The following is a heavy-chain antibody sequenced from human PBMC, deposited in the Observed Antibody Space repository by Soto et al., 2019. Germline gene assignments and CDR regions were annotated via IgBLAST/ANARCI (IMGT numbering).Heavy chain of an antibody. D-gene: IGHD6-19*01. Sequence: PXRCLRVPVAAAGFTLTTYAIGWVRQATGKGLELVSARGSSGTPTYYGDCVKGRFTVSRDNSKFTLFPQMNSLRVEDTAVYYCGTGSSGWDRLRDYRGQGNLVPVSS. CDR1: GFTLTTYA. V-gene: IGHV3-23*02. J-gene: IGHJ4*02. CDR3: GTGSSGWDRLRDY. CDR2: RGSSGTPT.